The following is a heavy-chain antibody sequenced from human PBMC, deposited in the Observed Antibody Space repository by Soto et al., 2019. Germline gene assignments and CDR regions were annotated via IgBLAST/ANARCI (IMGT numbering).Heavy chain of an antibody. J-gene: IGHJ4*02. CDR3: ARGWFGEFMYYFDY. D-gene: IGHD3-10*01. V-gene: IGHV1-18*01. CDR2: ISAYNGNT. Sequence: QVQLVQSGAEVKKPGASVKVSCKASGYTFINYAFSWVRQAPGQGLEWMGWISAYNGNTNYAQKLQGRVTMTTDTSTSTAYMGLRSLRSDDTAVYYCARGWFGEFMYYFDYWGQGTLVTVSS. CDR1: GYTFINYA.